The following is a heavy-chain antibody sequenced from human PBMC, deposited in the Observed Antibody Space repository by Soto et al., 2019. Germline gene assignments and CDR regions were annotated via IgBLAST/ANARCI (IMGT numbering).Heavy chain of an antibody. V-gene: IGHV5-51*01. D-gene: IGHD3-3*01. CDR2: IYPSDSDT. CDR1: GYNFAGYW. J-gene: IGHJ4*02. Sequence: GESLKISCKGSGYNFAGYWIACVRQMPGEGLELMGIIYPSDSDTRYRPSFQGKVTISADKSISSAYLQWSSLRASDTAMYYCARGGVSTRTFDYWGQGTPVTVSS. CDR3: ARGGVSTRTFDY.